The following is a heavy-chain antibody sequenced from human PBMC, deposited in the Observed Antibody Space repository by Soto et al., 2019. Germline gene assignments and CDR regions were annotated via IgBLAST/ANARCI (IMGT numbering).Heavy chain of an antibody. CDR1: GLTFSGST. Sequence: EVQLVESGGGLVQPGGSLKLSCAASGLTFSGSTMHWVRQASGKGLEWVGRIRSKANNYATDYGASVKGRFTISRDDSKNTAYLQMNSLNTEDTAVYYCTRHADLGYCSSSSCYDFDYWGQGTLVTVSS. V-gene: IGHV3-73*01. CDR2: IRSKANNYAT. D-gene: IGHD2-2*01. J-gene: IGHJ4*02. CDR3: TRHADLGYCSSSSCYDFDY.